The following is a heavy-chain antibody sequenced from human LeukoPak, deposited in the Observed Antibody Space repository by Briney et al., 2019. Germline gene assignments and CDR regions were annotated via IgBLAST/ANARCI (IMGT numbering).Heavy chain of an antibody. Sequence: GGYLRLSCVASGFIFRNYAMSWVRQAPGEGLEWVSGISDNGGGTYYADSLKGRFTISRDNSKNMLYLQMNSLRAEDTAVYYCAKESGALGAPLYDYWGRGILVTASS. CDR2: ISDNGGGT. V-gene: IGHV3-23*01. J-gene: IGHJ4*02. D-gene: IGHD4/OR15-4a*01. CDR1: GFIFRNYA. CDR3: AKESGALGAPLYDY.